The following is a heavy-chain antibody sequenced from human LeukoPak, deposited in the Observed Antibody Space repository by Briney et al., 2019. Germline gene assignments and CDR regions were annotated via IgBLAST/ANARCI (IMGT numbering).Heavy chain of an antibody. J-gene: IGHJ4*02. Sequence: SETLSLTCTVSGGSIRNYYWSWIRQPPGKGLEWIGYIYYSGSTNYNPSLKSRVTISVDTSKNQFSLKLSSVTAADTAVYYCARALGGSYLEYYFDYWGQGTLVTVSS. D-gene: IGHD1-26*01. CDR2: IYYSGST. V-gene: IGHV4-59*01. CDR1: GGSIRNYY. CDR3: ARALGGSYLEYYFDY.